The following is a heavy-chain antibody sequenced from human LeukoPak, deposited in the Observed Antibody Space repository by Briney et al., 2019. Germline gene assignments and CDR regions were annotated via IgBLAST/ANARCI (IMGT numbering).Heavy chain of an antibody. D-gene: IGHD5-18*01. J-gene: IGHJ5*02. CDR2: IYYSGST. V-gene: IGHV4-59*01. Sequence: PSETLSLTCTVSGGSISSYYWSWIRQPPGKGLEWIGYIYYSGSTNYNPSLKSRVTISVDTSKNQFSLKLSSVTAADTAVYYCARGLGGYGYGDWFDPWGQGTLVTVSS. CDR3: ARGLGGYGYGDWFDP. CDR1: GGSISSYY.